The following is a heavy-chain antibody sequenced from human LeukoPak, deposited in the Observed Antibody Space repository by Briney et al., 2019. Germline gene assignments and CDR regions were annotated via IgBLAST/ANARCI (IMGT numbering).Heavy chain of an antibody. Sequence: SQTLSLTCTVSGGSISSGSYYWSWIRQPAGKGLEWIGRIYTSGSTNYNPSLKSRVTISVDTSKNQFSLKLSSVTAADTAVYYCARDPGGSDCSGGSCSYWGQGTLVTVSS. CDR3: ARDPGGSDCSGGSCSY. V-gene: IGHV4-61*02. CDR1: GGSISSGSYY. J-gene: IGHJ4*02. D-gene: IGHD2-15*01. CDR2: IYTSGST.